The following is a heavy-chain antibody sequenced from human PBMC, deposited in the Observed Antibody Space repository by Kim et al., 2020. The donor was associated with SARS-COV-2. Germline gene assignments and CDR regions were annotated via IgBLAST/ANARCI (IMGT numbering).Heavy chain of an antibody. CDR3: ASPREVVPAATTYYYYGMDV. V-gene: IGHV1-46*01. D-gene: IGHD2-2*01. Sequence: ASVKVSCKASGYTFTSYYMHWVRQAPGQGLEWMGIINPSGGSTSYAQKFQGRVTMTRDTSTSTVYMELSSLRSEDTAVYYCASPREVVPAATTYYYYGMDVWGQGTTVTVSS. CDR2: INPSGGST. CDR1: GYTFTSYY. J-gene: IGHJ6*02.